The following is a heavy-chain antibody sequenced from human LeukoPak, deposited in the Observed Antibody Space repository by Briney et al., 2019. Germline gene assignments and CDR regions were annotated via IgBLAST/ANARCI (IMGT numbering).Heavy chain of an antibody. D-gene: IGHD4-17*01. Sequence: PSETLSLTCAVSGGSISTYYWSWIRQPPGKGLEWIGYIYHGGSAMYSPSLRSRVTISVDRPNNHFSLKLTSVTAADTAVYFCAITTGDDFGEYFFDYWGQGTLVTVSS. V-gene: IGHV4-59*01. CDR1: GGSISTYY. CDR3: AITTGDDFGEYFFDY. J-gene: IGHJ4*02. CDR2: IYHGGSA.